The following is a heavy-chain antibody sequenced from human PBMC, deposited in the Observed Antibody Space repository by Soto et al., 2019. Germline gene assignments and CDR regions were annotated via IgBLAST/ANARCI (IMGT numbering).Heavy chain of an antibody. J-gene: IGHJ6*02. V-gene: IGHV3-23*01. Sequence: GGSLRLSCAASGLTFRSYAISWVRQAPRKGLEWVSGISGSGGTTYYADSVKGRFTISRDNSKNTVHLQMKRLRADDTAVYYCAKVGSGADYYYYGLDVWGQGTTVTVSS. D-gene: IGHD7-27*01. CDR1: GLTFRSYA. CDR3: AKVGSGADYYYYGLDV. CDR2: ISGSGGTT.